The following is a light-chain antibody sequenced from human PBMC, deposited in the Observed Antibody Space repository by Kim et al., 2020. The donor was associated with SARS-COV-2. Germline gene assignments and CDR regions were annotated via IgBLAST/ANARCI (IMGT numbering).Light chain of an antibody. J-gene: IGLJ3*02. Sequence: GQRVPISCSGTNPNIGDYAVYWCQHLPGTGPKLLSYKNDRRPSGVPDRFSGSKSATSASLAISGLRSEDEADYYCATWDDSLSAWVFGGGTQLTVL. CDR2: KND. V-gene: IGLV1-47*01. CDR3: ATWDDSLSAWV. CDR1: NPNIGDYA.